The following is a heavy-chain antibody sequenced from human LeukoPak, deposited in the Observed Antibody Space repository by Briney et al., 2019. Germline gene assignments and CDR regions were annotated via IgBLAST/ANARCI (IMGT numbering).Heavy chain of an antibody. D-gene: IGHD2-21*02. J-gene: IGHJ4*02. CDR3: ARDGRSIVVVTADGQPTDY. Sequence: SVKVSCKASGGTFSSYAISWVRQAPGQGLEWMGRIIPILGIANYAQKFQGRVTITADKSTSTAYMELRSLRSDDTAVYYCARDGRSIVVVTADGQPTDYWGQGTLVTVSS. CDR2: IIPILGIA. CDR1: GGTFSSYA. V-gene: IGHV1-69*04.